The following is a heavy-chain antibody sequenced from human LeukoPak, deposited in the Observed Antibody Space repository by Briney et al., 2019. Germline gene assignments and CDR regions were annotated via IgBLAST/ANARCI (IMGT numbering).Heavy chain of an antibody. D-gene: IGHD4-11*01. CDR2: IYYSGST. J-gene: IGHJ4*02. V-gene: IGHV4-31*11. Sequence: SETLSLTCAVDGDSLIGYYWSWIRQHPGKGLEWIGYIYYSGSTYYNPSLKSRVTISVDTSKNQFSLKLSSVTAADTAVYYCARHETTVTTNYFDYWGQGTLVTVSS. CDR3: ARHETTVTTNYFDY. CDR1: GDSLIGYY.